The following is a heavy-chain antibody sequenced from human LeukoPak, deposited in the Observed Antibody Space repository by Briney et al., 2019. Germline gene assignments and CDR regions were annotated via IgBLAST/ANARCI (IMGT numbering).Heavy chain of an antibody. CDR3: AKSPMYYDSSGCPLN. Sequence: GGSLRLSCAASGFTFSSDGMHWVRQAPGKGLEWVAIISDDGSNKYYADSVKGRFTTSRDNSKNTLYLQMNSLRAEDTAVYYCAKSPMYYDSSGCPLNWGQGTLVAVSS. D-gene: IGHD3-22*01. CDR2: ISDDGSNK. CDR1: GFTFSSDG. V-gene: IGHV3-30*18. J-gene: IGHJ4*02.